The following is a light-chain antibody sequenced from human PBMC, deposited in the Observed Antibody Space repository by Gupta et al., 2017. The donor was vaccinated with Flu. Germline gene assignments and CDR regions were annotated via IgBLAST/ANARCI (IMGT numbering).Light chain of an antibody. CDR1: CATVGRNS. V-gene: IGLV1-47*01. CDR2: RKN. CDR3: EASDDSGGCLV. J-gene: IGLJ3*02. Sequence: REASPCCGSCATVGRNSGYWYHQVTGTAPILLIYRKNQRRSGVPDRFSGSRSGTSVSLTISGLQAEDEGDYYCEASDDSGGCLVFGGGTKLTVL.